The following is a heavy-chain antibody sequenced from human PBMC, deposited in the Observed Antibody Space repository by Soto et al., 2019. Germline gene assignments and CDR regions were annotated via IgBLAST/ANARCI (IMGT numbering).Heavy chain of an antibody. CDR1: GFTFSSYS. CDR3: AREKNFGYSYGNFDY. V-gene: IGHV3-48*02. CDR2: ISSSSSTI. J-gene: IGHJ4*02. D-gene: IGHD5-18*01. Sequence: PGGSLRLSCAASGFTFSSYSMNWVRQAPGKGLEWVSYISSSSSTIYYADSVKGRFTISRDNAKNSLYLQMNSLRDEDTAVYYCAREKNFGYSYGNFDYWGQGTLVTVSS.